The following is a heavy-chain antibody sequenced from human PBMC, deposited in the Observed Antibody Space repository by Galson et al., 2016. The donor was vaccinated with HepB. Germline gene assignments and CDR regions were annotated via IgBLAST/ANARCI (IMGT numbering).Heavy chain of an antibody. CDR3: ARGMYAARGWFDP. V-gene: IGHV4-34*01. J-gene: IGHJ5*02. CDR2: VSHSGGT. Sequence: TLSLTCNVYGGSFSGYSWTWIRQPPGKGLEWIGEVSHSGGTNCNPSLKSRVTISVDTSKNQFPLNISSVTAADTAVYYCARGMYAARGWFDPWGQGTLVAVSS. CDR1: GGSFSGYS. D-gene: IGHD6-6*01.